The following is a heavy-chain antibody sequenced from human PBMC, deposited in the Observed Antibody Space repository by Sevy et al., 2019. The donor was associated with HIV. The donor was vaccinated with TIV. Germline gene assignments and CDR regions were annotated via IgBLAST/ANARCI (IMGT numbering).Heavy chain of an antibody. Sequence: GGSLRLSCAASGFTFSNYYMSWIRQAPGKGLEWVSYISSLSSYTNFADSVKGRFTNSRDNAKNSLYLQMKSLRAEDTAVYYWAGGSGRYNDAFDIWGQGTMVTVSS. CDR3: AGGSGRYNDAFDI. V-gene: IGHV3-11*06. CDR2: ISSLSSYT. CDR1: GFTFSNYY. D-gene: IGHD1-26*01. J-gene: IGHJ3*02.